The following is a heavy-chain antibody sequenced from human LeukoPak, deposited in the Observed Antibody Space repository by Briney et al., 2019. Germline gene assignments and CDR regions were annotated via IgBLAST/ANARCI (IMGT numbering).Heavy chain of an antibody. CDR3: ARHYGDYPHWFDP. D-gene: IGHD4-17*01. J-gene: IGHJ5*02. CDR1: GFTVSSNY. V-gene: IGHV3-66*04. Sequence: GGSLRLSCAASGFTVSSNYMSWVRQAPGKGLEWVSVIYSGGSTYYADSVKGRFTISRDNSKNTLYLQMNSLRAEDTAVYYCARHYGDYPHWFDPWSQGTLVTVSS. CDR2: IYSGGST.